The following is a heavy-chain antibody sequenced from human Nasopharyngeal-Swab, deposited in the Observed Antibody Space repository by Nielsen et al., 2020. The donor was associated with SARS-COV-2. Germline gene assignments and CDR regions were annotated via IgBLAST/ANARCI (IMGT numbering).Heavy chain of an antibody. CDR1: GFTFSSYA. J-gene: IGHJ6*03. V-gene: IGHV3-23*01. D-gene: IGHD3-16*01. Sequence: GESLKISCAASGFTFSSYAMSWVRQAPGKGLEWVSAISGSGGSTYYADSVKGRFTISRDNSKNTLYLQMNSLRAEDTAVYYCAKDYNSVGWGSNKIYYMDVWGKGTTATVSS. CDR3: AKDYNSVGWGSNKIYYMDV. CDR2: ISGSGGST.